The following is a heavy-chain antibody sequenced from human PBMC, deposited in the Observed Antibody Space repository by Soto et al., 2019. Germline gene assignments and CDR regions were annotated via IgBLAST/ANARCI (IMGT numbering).Heavy chain of an antibody. Sequence: QVQLQQWGAGLLKPSETLSLTCAVYGGSFNGYYGSWIRQPPGKGLEWIGEINHDGHTKYNPSLKSRLTISVDTSNNQFSLKLTSVTAADTAVYYCARHYCSGGRCYWHFDLWGRGTLVTVSS. CDR1: GGSFNGYY. J-gene: IGHJ2*01. CDR3: ARHYCSGGRCYWHFDL. D-gene: IGHD2-15*01. V-gene: IGHV4-34*01. CDR2: INHDGHT.